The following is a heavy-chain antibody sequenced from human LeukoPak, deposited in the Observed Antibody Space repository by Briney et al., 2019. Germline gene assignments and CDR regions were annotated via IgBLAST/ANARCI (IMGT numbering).Heavy chain of an antibody. V-gene: IGHV4-28*03. D-gene: IGHD3-10*01. CDR3: ARDRPVRGVIKRAFDY. Sequence: SDTLSLTCAVSGYSISSSNWWGWIRQPPGKGLEWIGYIYYSGSIYYNPSLKSRVTIPVDTSKNQFSLKLSSVTAADTAVYYCARDRPVRGVIKRAFDYWGQGTLVTVSS. CDR2: IYYSGSI. CDR1: GYSISSSNW. J-gene: IGHJ4*02.